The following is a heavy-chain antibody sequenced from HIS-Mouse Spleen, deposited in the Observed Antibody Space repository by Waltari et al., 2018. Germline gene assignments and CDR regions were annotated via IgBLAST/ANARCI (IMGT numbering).Heavy chain of an antibody. CDR1: GYTFTGYY. V-gene: IGHV1-2*02. CDR2: INPNSGGT. D-gene: IGHD3-22*01. CDR3: ARNSGYYDSSGYYYLFDY. Sequence: QVQLVQSGAEVKKPGASVKVSCKASGYTFTGYYMHWVRQAPGQGLEWMGGINPNSGGTNYAQKFQGRVTMTRDTSISTAYMELSRLRSDDTAVYYCARNSGYYDSSGYYYLFDYWGQGTLVTVSS. J-gene: IGHJ4*02.